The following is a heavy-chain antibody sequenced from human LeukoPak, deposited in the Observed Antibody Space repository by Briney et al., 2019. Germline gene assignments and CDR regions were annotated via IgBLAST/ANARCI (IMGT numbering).Heavy chain of an antibody. D-gene: IGHD6-13*01. Sequence: PGGSLRLSCAASGFTFNSYYMNWVRQAPGKGLEWVSVISHSGGSTYYADSVKGRFTISRDNSKNTLYLQMSSLRADDTAVYYCARRTYSTDQYYFDYWGQGTLVTVSS. CDR2: ISHSGGST. J-gene: IGHJ4*02. V-gene: IGHV3-23*01. CDR1: GFTFNSYY. CDR3: ARRTYSTDQYYFDY.